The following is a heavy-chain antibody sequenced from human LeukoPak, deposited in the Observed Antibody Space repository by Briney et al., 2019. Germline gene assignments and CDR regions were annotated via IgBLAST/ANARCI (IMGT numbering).Heavy chain of an antibody. V-gene: IGHV3-23*01. CDR2: ISGSGGST. Sequence: PGGSLRLSCAASGFTFSSYAMSWVRQAPGKGLEWVSAISGSGGSTYYADSVKGRFTISRDNSKNTLYLQMNSLRAEDTAVYYCAKRGHIAAAGSRYYYGMDVWGQGTTVTVSS. CDR3: AKRGHIAAAGSRYYYGMDV. D-gene: IGHD6-13*01. CDR1: GFTFSSYA. J-gene: IGHJ6*02.